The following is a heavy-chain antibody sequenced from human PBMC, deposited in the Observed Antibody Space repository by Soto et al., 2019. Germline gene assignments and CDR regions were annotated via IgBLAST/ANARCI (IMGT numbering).Heavy chain of an antibody. CDR3: AEVGYNESHGLNLRFSWFDP. J-gene: IGHJ5*02. CDR2: IIPIFDTR. Sequence: QVHLVQSGAEVKKPGSSVSVSCKASGGTFSSFAITWVRQAPGQGFEWMGEIIPIFDTRNYAQKFQGRLTFTVDESTNTAYMELSSLRSEDTAVYYCAEVGYNESHGLNLRFSWFDPWGQGTLVTVSS. D-gene: IGHD2-2*02. V-gene: IGHV1-69*01. CDR1: GGTFSSFA.